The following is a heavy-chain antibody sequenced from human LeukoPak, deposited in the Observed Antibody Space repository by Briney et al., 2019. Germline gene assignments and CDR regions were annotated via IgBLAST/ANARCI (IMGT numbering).Heavy chain of an antibody. CDR1: GFTFSSYA. Sequence: GGSLRLSCAASGFTFSSYAMSWVRQAPGKGLEWVSAISGSGGSTYYADSVKGRFTISRDNAKNSLYLQMNSLRAEDTAVYYCARDPTSTDYYYYYYMDVWGKGTTVTVSS. CDR2: ISGSGGST. CDR3: ARDPTSTDYYYYYYMDV. V-gene: IGHV3-23*01. D-gene: IGHD2-2*01. J-gene: IGHJ6*03.